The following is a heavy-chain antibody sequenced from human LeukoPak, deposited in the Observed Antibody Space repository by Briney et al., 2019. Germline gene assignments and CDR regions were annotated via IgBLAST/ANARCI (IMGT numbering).Heavy chain of an antibody. J-gene: IGHJ2*01. V-gene: IGHV4-31*03. Sequence: TSSETLSLTCTVSGGSISSGGHYWSWIRQHPGKGLGWIGYNTWYNPSLKSRVTISLDTSTNQFSLKLNSVTAADTAVYYCARAILTPSGYVWYFDLWGRGTLVTVSS. D-gene: IGHD3-3*01. CDR1: GGSISSGGHY. CDR2: NT. CDR3: ARAILTPSGYVWYFDL.